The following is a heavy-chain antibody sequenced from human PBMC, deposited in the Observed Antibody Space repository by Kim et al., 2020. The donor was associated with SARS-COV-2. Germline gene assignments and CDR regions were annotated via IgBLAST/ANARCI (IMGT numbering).Heavy chain of an antibody. J-gene: IGHJ6*02. CDR3: ARDLEYYYGSGSLSYYYGMAL. Sequence: SVKVSCKASGGTFSSYAISWVRQAPGQGLEWMGGIITIFGTANYAQKFQGRVTITADESTSTAYMELSSLRSEDTAVYYCARDLEYYYGSGSLSYYYGMALSPPETTLPVS. CDR1: GGTFSSYA. CDR2: IITIFGTA. D-gene: IGHD3-10*01. V-gene: IGHV1-69*13.